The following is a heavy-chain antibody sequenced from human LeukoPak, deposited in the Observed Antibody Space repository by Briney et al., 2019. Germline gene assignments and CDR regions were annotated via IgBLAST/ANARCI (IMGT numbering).Heavy chain of an antibody. CDR2: ISDSGNT. CDR3: AKAPVTTCRGAYCYPFDY. Sequence: AGGSLRLSWAASGFTLSSDAMSWVRQAGGKGREWVSAISDSGNTYKADSGKGGFTISRDISKKTLFLKMNRLRPEDAAVYYCAKAPVTTCRGAYCYPFDYWGQGTLVTVSS. V-gene: IGHV3-23*01. CDR1: GFTLSSDA. J-gene: IGHJ4*02. D-gene: IGHD2-15*01.